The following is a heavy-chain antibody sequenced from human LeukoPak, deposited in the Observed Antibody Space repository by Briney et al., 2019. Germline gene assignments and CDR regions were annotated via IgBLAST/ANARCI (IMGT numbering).Heavy chain of an antibody. D-gene: IGHD4-17*01. CDR2: FSPGDGET. Sequence: GASVKVSCKVSGYTLTEDSMHWVRQAPGKGLEWMGGFSPGDGETIYAQSFQGRLIVTEDTATDTAYMELSSLRSEDTAVYYCATEIVGYGDVNYFDYWGQGTLVTVSS. V-gene: IGHV1-24*01. J-gene: IGHJ4*02. CDR3: ATEIVGYGDVNYFDY. CDR1: GYTLTEDS.